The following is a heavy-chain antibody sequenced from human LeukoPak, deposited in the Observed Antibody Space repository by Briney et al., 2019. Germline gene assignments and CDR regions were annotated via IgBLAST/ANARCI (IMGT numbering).Heavy chain of an antibody. CDR2: IYYSGST. D-gene: IGHD1-26*01. CDR3: ARSWDAGAFDI. V-gene: IGHV4-30-4*08. CDR1: GGSISSGDYY. Sequence: SQTLSLTCTVSGGSISSGDYYWRWLRQPPGKGLERIAYIYYSGSTYYNPSLKSRVTISVDTSKNQFSLKLSSVTAADTAVYYCARSWDAGAFDIWGQGTMVTVSA. J-gene: IGHJ3*02.